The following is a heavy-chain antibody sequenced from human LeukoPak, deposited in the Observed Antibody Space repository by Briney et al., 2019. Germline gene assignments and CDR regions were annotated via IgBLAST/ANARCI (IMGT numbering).Heavy chain of an antibody. CDR3: ATKSNPIAVAVWYYFDY. J-gene: IGHJ4*02. CDR1: GFTFSSYA. Sequence: PGGSLRLSCAASGFTFSSYAMSWVRQAPGKGLEWVSAISGSGGSTYYADSVKGRFTIARGNSKNTLYLQMNSLRAEDTAVYYCATKSNPIAVAVWYYFDYWGQGTLVTVSS. D-gene: IGHD6-19*01. V-gene: IGHV3-23*01. CDR2: ISGSGGST.